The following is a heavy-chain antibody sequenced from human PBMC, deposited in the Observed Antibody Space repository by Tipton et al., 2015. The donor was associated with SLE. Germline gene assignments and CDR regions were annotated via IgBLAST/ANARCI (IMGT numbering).Heavy chain of an antibody. J-gene: IGHJ4*02. V-gene: IGHV4-61*02. CDR3: ARVPVNTVTFDS. D-gene: IGHD4-11*01. CDR2: IYTSGST. Sequence: TLSLTCTVSGGSISSDNYFWSWIRQPAGKGLEWIGRIYTSGSTNYNPSLKSRVTISVDTSKNQSSLKLSSVTAADTAVYYCARVPVNTVTFDSWGQGTLVTVSS. CDR1: GGSISSDNYF.